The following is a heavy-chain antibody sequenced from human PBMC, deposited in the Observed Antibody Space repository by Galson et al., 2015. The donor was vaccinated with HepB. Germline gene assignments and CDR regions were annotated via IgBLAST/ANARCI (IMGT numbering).Heavy chain of an antibody. Sequence: SLRLSCAASGFTFSSYAMSWVRQAPGKGLEWVSAISGSGGSTYYADSVKGRFTISRDNSKNTLYLQMNSLRAEDTAVYYCAKGTGSGDYGYYFDYWGQGTLVTVSS. CDR3: AKGTGSGDYGYYFDY. J-gene: IGHJ4*02. D-gene: IGHD4-17*01. CDR1: GFTFSSYA. V-gene: IGHV3-23*01. CDR2: ISGSGGST.